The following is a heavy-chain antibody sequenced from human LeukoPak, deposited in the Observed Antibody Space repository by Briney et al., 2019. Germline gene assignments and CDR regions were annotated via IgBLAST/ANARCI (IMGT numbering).Heavy chain of an antibody. J-gene: IGHJ4*02. V-gene: IGHV3-33*01. Sequence: GRSLRLSCAASGFTFSSYGMHRVRQAPGKGLEWVAVIWYDGSNKYYADSVKGRFTISRDNSKNTLYLQMNSLRAEDTAVYYCARDHDYGGNSPFDYWGQGTLVTVSS. CDR1: GFTFSSYG. CDR2: IWYDGSNK. CDR3: ARDHDYGGNSPFDY. D-gene: IGHD4-23*01.